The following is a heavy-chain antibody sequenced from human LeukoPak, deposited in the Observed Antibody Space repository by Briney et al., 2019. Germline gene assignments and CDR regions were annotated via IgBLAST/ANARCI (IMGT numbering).Heavy chain of an antibody. CDR3: ARVWSGYSRALDY. D-gene: IGHD3-3*01. J-gene: IGHJ4*02. Sequence: SETLSLTCTVSGGSISSYYWSWIRQPPGKGLEWIGYIYYSGSTNYNPSLKSRVTISVDTSKNQFSLKLSSVTAADTAVYYCARVWSGYSRALDYWGQGTLVTVSS. CDR2: IYYSGST. V-gene: IGHV4-59*01. CDR1: GGSISSYY.